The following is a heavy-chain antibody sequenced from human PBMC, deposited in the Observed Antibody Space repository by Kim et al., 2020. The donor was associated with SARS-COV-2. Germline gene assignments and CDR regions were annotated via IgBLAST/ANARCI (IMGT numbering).Heavy chain of an antibody. CDR1: GYTFTSYG. J-gene: IGHJ4*02. CDR3: ARAPLYFDWLLYDY. Sequence: ASVKVSCKASGYTFTSYGISWVRQAPGQGLEWMGWISAYNGNTNYAQKLQGRVTMTTDTSTSTAYMELRSLRSDDTAVYYCARAPLYFDWLLYDYWGQGTLVTVSS. D-gene: IGHD3-9*01. CDR2: ISAYNGNT. V-gene: IGHV1-18*01.